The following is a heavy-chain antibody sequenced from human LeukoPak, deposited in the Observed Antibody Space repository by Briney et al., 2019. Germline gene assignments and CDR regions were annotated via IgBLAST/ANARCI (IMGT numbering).Heavy chain of an antibody. Sequence: SQTLSLTCAVSGGSISSGGYSWSWIRQPPGKGLEWIGYIYHSGSTYYNPSLKSRVTISVDRSKNQFSLKLTTVTAADTAVYYCARGGWELPLHFDYWGQGTLVTVSS. J-gene: IGHJ4*02. CDR3: ARGGWELPLHFDY. CDR2: IYHSGST. CDR1: GGSISSGGYS. V-gene: IGHV4-30-2*01. D-gene: IGHD1-26*01.